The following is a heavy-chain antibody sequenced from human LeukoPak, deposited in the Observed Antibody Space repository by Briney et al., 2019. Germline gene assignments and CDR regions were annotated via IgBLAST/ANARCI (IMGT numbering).Heavy chain of an antibody. D-gene: IGHD1-26*01. V-gene: IGHV1-2*02. Sequence: ASVKVSCKASGYTFTGYYMHWVRQAPGQGLEWMGWINPNSGGTNYAQKFQGRVTMTRDTSISTAYMELSRLRSDDTAVYYCARERIVGASGYFDYWGQGTLVTVSS. CDR2: INPNSGGT. J-gene: IGHJ4*02. CDR1: GYTFTGYY. CDR3: ARERIVGASGYFDY.